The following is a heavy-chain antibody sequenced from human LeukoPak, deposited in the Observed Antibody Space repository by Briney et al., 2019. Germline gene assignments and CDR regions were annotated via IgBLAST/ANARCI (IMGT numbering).Heavy chain of an antibody. V-gene: IGHV3-30*04. CDR3: ARDAWEYQTMGYYYYMDV. D-gene: IGHD1-26*01. Sequence: PGGSLRLSCAASGFTFSSYAMHWVRQAPGKGLEWVAVISYDGSNKYYADSVKGRFTISRDNSKNTLYLQMNSLRAEDTAVYYCARDAWEYQTMGYYYYMDVWGKGTTVTVSS. CDR1: GFTFSSYA. J-gene: IGHJ6*03. CDR2: ISYDGSNK.